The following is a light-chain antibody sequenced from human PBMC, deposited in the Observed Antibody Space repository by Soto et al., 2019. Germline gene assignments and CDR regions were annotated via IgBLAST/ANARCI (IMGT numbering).Light chain of an antibody. CDR3: CSYVGSDTYVI. CDR2: EGS. Sequence: QPALTQPASVSGSPGQSITISCTGTSSDIGGYILVSWYQQEPGKAPKLMIYEGSKRPSGVSNRFSGSKSGNTASLTISGLQAEDEAHYYCCSYVGSDTYVIFGGGTKLTVL. J-gene: IGLJ2*01. V-gene: IGLV2-23*01. CDR1: SSDIGGYIL.